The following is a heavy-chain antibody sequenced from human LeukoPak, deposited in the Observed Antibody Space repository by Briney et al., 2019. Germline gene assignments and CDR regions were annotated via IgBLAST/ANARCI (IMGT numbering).Heavy chain of an antibody. Sequence: GASVKVSCKASGYTFTSYAMNWVRQAPGQGLEWMGWINTNTGNPTYAQGFTGRFVFSLDTSVNTAYLQISSLKAEDTAVYYCARDGEYYGSGSPYYYYMDVWGKGTTVTVSS. CDR2: INTNTGNP. D-gene: IGHD3-10*01. V-gene: IGHV7-4-1*02. CDR1: GYTFTSYA. CDR3: ARDGEYYGSGSPYYYYMDV. J-gene: IGHJ6*03.